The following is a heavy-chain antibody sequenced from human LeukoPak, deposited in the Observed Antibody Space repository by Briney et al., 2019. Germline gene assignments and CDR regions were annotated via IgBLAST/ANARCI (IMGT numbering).Heavy chain of an antibody. CDR1: GDSVNSGAYY. V-gene: IGHV4-61*02. Sequence: SETLSLTCTVSGDSVNSGAYYWSWLRQPAGKEPEWIGRIYPLETTNYNPSLKSRVAISVDTSKNQFSLKLSSVTAADTAVYYCARRITMVRGVSGPYYYYMDVWGKGTTVTISS. CDR2: IYPLETT. CDR3: ARRITMVRGVSGPYYYYMDV. D-gene: IGHD3-10*01. J-gene: IGHJ6*03.